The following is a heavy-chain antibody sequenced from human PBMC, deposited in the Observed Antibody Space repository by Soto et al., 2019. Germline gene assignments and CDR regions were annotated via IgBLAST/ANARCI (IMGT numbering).Heavy chain of an antibody. D-gene: IGHD1-26*01. Sequence: GGSLRRSCEASGLAFSTYWMHWVRQAPGKGLVWVARINFVGSTTTYADSVKGRFIISRDHAKNTMSVQLDSLRVGDTAVYYCVTGAPRRGSRPMAHGGQGTLVTVSS. CDR3: VTGAPRRGSRPMAH. CDR2: INFVGSTT. V-gene: IGHV3-74*01. CDR1: GLAFSTYW. J-gene: IGHJ4*02.